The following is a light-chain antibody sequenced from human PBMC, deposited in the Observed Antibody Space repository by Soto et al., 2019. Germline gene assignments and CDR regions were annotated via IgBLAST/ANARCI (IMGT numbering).Light chain of an antibody. Sequence: IHVNQSPATVFLFIVNIVTITCRASQTISSWLAWYQQKPGKAPKLLIYKASTLKSGVPSRFSGSGSGTEFTLTISSLQPDDFATYCCQQYNIHSRDFAQGTIVEI. V-gene: IGKV1-5*03. CDR2: KAS. CDR1: QTISSW. J-gene: IGKJ1*01. CDR3: QQYNIHSRD.